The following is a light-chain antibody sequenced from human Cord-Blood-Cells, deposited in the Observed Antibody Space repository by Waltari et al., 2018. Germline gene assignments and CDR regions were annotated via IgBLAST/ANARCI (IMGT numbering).Light chain of an antibody. CDR1: QSISSW. V-gene: IGKV1-5*01. CDR2: DAS. J-gene: IGKJ3*01. CDR3: QQYNSYLFT. Sequence: DIQMTQSPSTLSASVGDRVTITCLASQSISSWLAWYQQKPGKAPKLLIYDASSVESGVPSRFSGSGSGTGFTLTISSLQPDDCATYYCQQYNSYLFTFGPGTKVDIK.